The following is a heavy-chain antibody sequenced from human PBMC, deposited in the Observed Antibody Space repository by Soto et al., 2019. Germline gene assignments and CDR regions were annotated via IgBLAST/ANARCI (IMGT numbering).Heavy chain of an antibody. V-gene: IGHV3-9*01. J-gene: IGHJ4*02. D-gene: IGHD3-3*01. Sequence: PGGSLRLSCAASGFTFDDYAMHWVRQAPGKGLEWVSGISWNSGSIGYADSVKGRFTISRDNAKNSLYLQMNSLRAEDTALYYCAKDMGDFWSGYYLNWGQGTLVTVSS. CDR2: ISWNSGSI. CDR1: GFTFDDYA. CDR3: AKDMGDFWSGYYLN.